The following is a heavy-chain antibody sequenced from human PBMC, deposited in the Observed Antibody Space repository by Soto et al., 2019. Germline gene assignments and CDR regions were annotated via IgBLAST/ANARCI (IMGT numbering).Heavy chain of an antibody. J-gene: IGHJ5*02. CDR1: GFTFSSYG. D-gene: IGHD3-10*01. V-gene: IGHV3-33*01. CDR3: ARERFTYCVSGRRSWFDP. CDR2: IRYDGSYK. Sequence: QVQLVESGGGVVQPGRPLRLSCAASGFTFSSYGMHWVRQAPGKGLEWVAVIRYDGSYKDYVDSVKGRFTISRENSRNTLYLQMNSLRADDTAVYYCARERFTYCVSGRRSWFDPWGQGTLVTVSS.